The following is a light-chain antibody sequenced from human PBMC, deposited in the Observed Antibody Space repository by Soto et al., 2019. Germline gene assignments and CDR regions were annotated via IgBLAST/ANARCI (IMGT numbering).Light chain of an antibody. Sequence: DIQMTQSPSSLSASVGDRVTITCRASQSIRDFLNWYQQKPGKAPKLLIYSVSSVQSGVPSRFSGSGSGTDFTLTISSLQPEDFATYYCQQSYSSPRGFGQGTKVDI. J-gene: IGKJ1*01. V-gene: IGKV1-39*01. CDR2: SVS. CDR3: QQSYSSPRG. CDR1: QSIRDF.